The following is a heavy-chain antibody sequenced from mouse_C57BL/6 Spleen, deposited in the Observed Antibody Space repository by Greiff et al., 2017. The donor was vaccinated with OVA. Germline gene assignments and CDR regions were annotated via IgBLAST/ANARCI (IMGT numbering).Heavy chain of an antibody. CDR2: INPNNGGT. V-gene: IGHV1-26*01. Sequence: EVKLQQSGPELVKPGASVKISCKASGYTFTDYYMNWVKQSHGKSLEWIGDINPNNGGTSYNQKFKGKATLTVDKSSSTAYMELRSLTSEDSAVYYCARNGYDGDYWGQGTTLTVSS. CDR3: ARNGYDGDY. CDR1: GYTFTDYY. D-gene: IGHD2-2*01. J-gene: IGHJ2*01.